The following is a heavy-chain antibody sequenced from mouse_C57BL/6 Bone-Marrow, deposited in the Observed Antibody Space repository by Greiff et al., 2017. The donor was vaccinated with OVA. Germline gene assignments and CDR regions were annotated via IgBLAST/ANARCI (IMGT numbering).Heavy chain of an antibody. D-gene: IGHD1-1*01. CDR3: ARDYYGSSYGWYFDV. Sequence: QVQLQQPGAELVKPGASVKLSCKASGYTFTSYWMQWVKQRPGQGLEWIGEIDPSDSYTNYNQKFKGKATLTVDTSSSTAYMQLSSLTSEDSAVYYCARDYYGSSYGWYFDVWGTGTTVTVSS. J-gene: IGHJ1*03. V-gene: IGHV1-50*01. CDR2: IDPSDSYT. CDR1: GYTFTSYW.